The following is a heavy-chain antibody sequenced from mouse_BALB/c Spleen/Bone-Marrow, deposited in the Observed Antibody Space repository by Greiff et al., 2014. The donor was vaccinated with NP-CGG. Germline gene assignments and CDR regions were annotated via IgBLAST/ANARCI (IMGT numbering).Heavy chain of an antibody. D-gene: IGHD1-1*01. J-gene: IGHJ4*01. CDR3: ARAYYYGSSYYVMDY. CDR2: IDPANGNT. CDR1: GFNIKDTY. Sequence: VQLKESGTELVKPGASVKLSCTASGFNIKDTYMHWVKQRPEQGLEWIGRIDPANGNTRYDPKFQGKATITADTSPNTAYLQLTSLTSEDTAVYYCARAYYYGSSYYVMDYWGQGTSVTVSS. V-gene: IGHV14-3*02.